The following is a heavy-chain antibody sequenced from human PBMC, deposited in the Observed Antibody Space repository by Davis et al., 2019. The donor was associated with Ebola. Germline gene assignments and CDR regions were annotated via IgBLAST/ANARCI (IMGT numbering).Heavy chain of an antibody. V-gene: IGHV4-34*01. Sequence: MPSETLSLTCAVYGGSFSGYYWSWIRQPPGKGLEWIGEINHSGSTNYNPSLKSRVTISVDTSKNQFSLKLSSVTAADTAVYYCAIYSSGWPVPPYYYGMDVWGQGTTVTVSS. CDR3: AIYSSGWPVPPYYYGMDV. CDR2: INHSGST. J-gene: IGHJ6*02. D-gene: IGHD6-19*01. CDR1: GGSFSGYY.